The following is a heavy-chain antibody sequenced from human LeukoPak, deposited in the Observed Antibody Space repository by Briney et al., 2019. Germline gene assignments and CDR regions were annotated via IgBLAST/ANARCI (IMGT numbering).Heavy chain of an antibody. CDR1: GGSISSYY. CDR2: IYYSGST. J-gene: IGHJ4*02. Sequence: ASETLSLTCTVSGGSISSYYWSWIRQPPGKGLEWIGYIYYSGSTNYNPSLKSRVTISVDTSKNQSSLKLSSVTAADTAVYYCARGEETPPFDYWGQGTLVTVSS. CDR3: ARGEETPPFDY. V-gene: IGHV4-59*01.